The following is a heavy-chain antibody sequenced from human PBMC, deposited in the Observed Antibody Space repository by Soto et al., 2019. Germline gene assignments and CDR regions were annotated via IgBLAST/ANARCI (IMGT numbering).Heavy chain of an antibody. V-gene: IGHV3-23*01. CDR2: ISGSGGST. CDR1: GFTFSSYA. J-gene: IGHJ4*02. Sequence: GGSLRLSCAASGFTFSSYAMSWVRQAPGKGLEWVSAISGSGGSTYYADSVKGRFTISRDNSKNTLYLQMNSLRAEDTAVYYCEKDPSRQYYFDYWGQGTLVTVSS. CDR3: EKDPSRQYYFDY.